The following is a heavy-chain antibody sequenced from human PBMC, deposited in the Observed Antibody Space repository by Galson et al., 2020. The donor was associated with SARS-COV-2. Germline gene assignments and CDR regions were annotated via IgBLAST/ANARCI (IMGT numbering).Heavy chain of an antibody. J-gene: IGHJ3*01. D-gene: IGHD2-2*01. CDR2: IYYSGST. CDR3: ASRSTSLLYAFDL. Sequence: SETLSLTCAVSGVTFSSCGYSWSWIRQPPGQGLEWIGYIYYSGSTYSNASLESRVTISVDRSKNQFSLKLSPVTAADTAVYYCASRSTSLLYAFDLWGQGTMVTVPS. CDR1: GVTFSSCGYS. V-gene: IGHV4-30-2*01.